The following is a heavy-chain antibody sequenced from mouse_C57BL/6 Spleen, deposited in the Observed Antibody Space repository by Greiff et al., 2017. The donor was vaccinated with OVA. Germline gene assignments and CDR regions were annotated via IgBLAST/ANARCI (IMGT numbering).Heavy chain of an antibody. CDR2: IRSKSNNYAT. Sequence: EVMLVESGGGLVQPKGSLKLSCAASGFSFNTYAMNWVRQAPGKGLEWVARIRSKSNNYATYYADSVKDRFTISRDDSESMLYLQMNNLKTEDTAMYYCVRWGYDGPSYAMDYWGQGTSVTVSS. CDR3: VRWGYDGPSYAMDY. V-gene: IGHV10-1*01. J-gene: IGHJ4*01. CDR1: GFSFNTYA. D-gene: IGHD2-3*01.